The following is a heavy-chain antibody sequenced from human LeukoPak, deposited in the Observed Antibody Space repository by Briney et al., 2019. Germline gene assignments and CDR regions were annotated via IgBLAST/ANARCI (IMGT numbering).Heavy chain of an antibody. D-gene: IGHD2-2*01. CDR1: GGCMSGSSYY. Sequence: SQTLSLTCTVSGGCMSGSSYYWGWIRQPPGKGLEWIGNIYYGGSTYYSPSLRSRVTISLDTSKNQFSLRLSSVTAADTAVYYCARVRGDIVVVPAAFIYYDYWGQGTLVTVSS. V-gene: IGHV4-39*07. J-gene: IGHJ4*02. CDR3: ARVRGDIVVVPAAFIYYDY. CDR2: IYYGGST.